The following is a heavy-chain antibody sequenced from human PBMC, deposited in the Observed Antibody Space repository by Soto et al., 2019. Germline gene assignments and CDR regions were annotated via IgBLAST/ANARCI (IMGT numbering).Heavy chain of an antibody. V-gene: IGHV3-30*18. J-gene: IGHJ4*02. D-gene: IGHD6-13*01. CDR2: ISYGGSNK. CDR3: AKVNARAGSSWYFSSGRYFRY. Sequence: GGSLRLSCAASGFTFSSYGMHWVRQAPGKGLEWVAVISYGGSNKYYADSVKGRFTISRDNSKNTLYLQMNSLRAEDTAVYYCAKVNARAGSSWYFSSGRYFRYWGQGTLVTVSS. CDR1: GFTFSSYG.